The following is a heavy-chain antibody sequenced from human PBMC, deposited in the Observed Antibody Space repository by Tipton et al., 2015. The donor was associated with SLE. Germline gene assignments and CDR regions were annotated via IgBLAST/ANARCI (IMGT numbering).Heavy chain of an antibody. CDR2: IYYSGTT. Sequence: TLSLTCTVSGGSISSSSYYWGWIRQPPGKGLEWVGSIYYSGTTYYHPSLKSRVTISVDTSKNQFSLKLSSVTAADSAVYYCARGPTCVTDCYWAFDYWGQGTLVTVSS. J-gene: IGHJ4*02. CDR1: GGSISSSSYY. V-gene: IGHV4-39*01. D-gene: IGHD2-21*02. CDR3: ARGPTCVTDCYWAFDY.